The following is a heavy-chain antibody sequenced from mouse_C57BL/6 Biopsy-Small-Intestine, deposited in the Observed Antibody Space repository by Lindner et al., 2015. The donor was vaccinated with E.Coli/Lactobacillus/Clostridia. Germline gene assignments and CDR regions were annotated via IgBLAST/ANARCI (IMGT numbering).Heavy chain of an antibody. J-gene: IGHJ2*01. CDR3: ARNYDSSWRVDY. V-gene: IGHV1-80*01. Sequence: VQLQESGAELVKPGASVKISCKASGYAFSSYWMNWVKQRPGKGLEWIGQIYPGDGDTNYNEMFKGKATLTADKSSSTAYMQLSSLTSEDSAVYFCARNYDSSWRVDYWGQGTTLTVSS. CDR1: GYAFSSYW. CDR2: IYPGDGDT. D-gene: IGHD1-1*01.